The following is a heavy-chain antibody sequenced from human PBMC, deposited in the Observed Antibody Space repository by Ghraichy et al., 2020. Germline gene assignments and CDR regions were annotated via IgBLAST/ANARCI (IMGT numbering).Heavy chain of an antibody. V-gene: IGHV3-23*01. D-gene: IGHD3-3*01. J-gene: IGHJ1*01. CDR3: AKDRQSFTIPPQH. CDR2: ISGSGGST. Sequence: GGSLRLSCAASGFTFSSYAMSWVRQAPGKGLEWVSGISGSGGSTYYADSVKARFTISIDNSKNTLYLQMNSLRAEDTAVYYFAKDRQSFTIPPQHWGQGTLVTVFS. CDR1: GFTFSSYA.